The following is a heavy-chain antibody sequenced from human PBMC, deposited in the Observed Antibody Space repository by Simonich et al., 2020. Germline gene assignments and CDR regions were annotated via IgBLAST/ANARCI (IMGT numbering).Heavy chain of an antibody. CDR3: ARVGYSNYYYYGMDV. CDR1: GSSISSGFY. Sequence: QVQLQESGPGLVKPSETLSLPCAVSGSSISSGFYWGWIRQPPGKGLDGSGSIYHSGRTYYNPSLKGRVTISVDTSKNQLSLKLSSVTAADTAVYYCARVGYSNYYYYGMDVWGQGTTVTVSS. J-gene: IGHJ6*02. CDR2: IYHSGRT. D-gene: IGHD6-13*01. V-gene: IGHV4-38-2*01.